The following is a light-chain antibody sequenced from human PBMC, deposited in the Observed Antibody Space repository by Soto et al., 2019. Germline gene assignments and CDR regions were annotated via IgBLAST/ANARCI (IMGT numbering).Light chain of an antibody. CDR2: GAS. CDR1: QSVSSSY. Sequence: ELLLTPSPGTLALSPGERATLSCRASQSVSSSYLAWYQQKPGQAPRLLIYGASTRATGIPARFSGSGSGTEFTLTISSLQSEDFAVYYCQQRTNRPPTTFGQGTRLEI. CDR3: QQRTNRPPTT. J-gene: IGKJ5*01. V-gene: IGKV3D-20*02.